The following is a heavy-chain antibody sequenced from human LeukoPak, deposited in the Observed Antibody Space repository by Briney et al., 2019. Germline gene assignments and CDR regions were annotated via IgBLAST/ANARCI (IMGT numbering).Heavy chain of an antibody. Sequence: PGGSLRLSCAASGFTFSSYAMSWVRQAPGKGLVWVSSISSSSSYIYYADSVKGRFTISRDNTKNSLYLQMNSLRAEDTAVYYCARDWRDSSGKFPNDVFDIWGQGTMVTVSS. CDR2: ISSSSSYI. CDR1: GFTFSSYA. D-gene: IGHD3-22*01. V-gene: IGHV3-21*01. J-gene: IGHJ3*02. CDR3: ARDWRDSSGKFPNDVFDI.